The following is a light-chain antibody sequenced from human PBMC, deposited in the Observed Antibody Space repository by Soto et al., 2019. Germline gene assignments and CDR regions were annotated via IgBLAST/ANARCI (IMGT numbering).Light chain of an antibody. CDR2: EVI. J-gene: IGLJ1*01. CDR3: SSYTTRTTLYV. CDR1: SSDVGGYNY. V-gene: IGLV2-14*03. Sequence: QSVLAQPASVSGSPGQSITISCTGTSSDVGGYNYVSWYQQHPGKAPKLMIYEVINRPSGVSSRFSGSKSGNTASPTISGLQAEDEADYYCSSYTTRTTLYVFGTGTKVTVL.